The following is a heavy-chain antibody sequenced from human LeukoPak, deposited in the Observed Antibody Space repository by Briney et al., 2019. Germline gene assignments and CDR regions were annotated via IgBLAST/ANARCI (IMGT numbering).Heavy chain of an antibody. V-gene: IGHV4-31*03. CDR3: ARALYYYDSGGYLWFDP. CDR1: GGSISSSGYY. J-gene: IGHJ5*02. CDR2: IYYSGST. Sequence: SETLSLTCTVSGGSISSSGYYWSWIRQHPGTGLEWIGYIYYSGSTYYNPSLKSRVTISVDTSKNQFPLKLSSVTAADTAVYYCARALYYYDSGGYLWFDPWGQGTLVTVSS. D-gene: IGHD3-22*01.